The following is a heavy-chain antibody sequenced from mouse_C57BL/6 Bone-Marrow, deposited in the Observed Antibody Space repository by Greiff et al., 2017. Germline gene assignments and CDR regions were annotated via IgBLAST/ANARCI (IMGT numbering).Heavy chain of an antibody. CDR1: GYTFTSYW. D-gene: IGHD2-12*01. CDR3: ARKGYYLFDY. V-gene: IGHV1-64*01. Sequence: QVQLQQPGAELVKPGASVKLSCKASGYTFTSYWMHWVKQRPGQGLEWIGMIHPNSGSTNYNEKFKSKATLTVDKSSSTAYMQLSSLTSEDSAVYYCARKGYYLFDYWGQGTLVTVSA. J-gene: IGHJ3*01. CDR2: IHPNSGST.